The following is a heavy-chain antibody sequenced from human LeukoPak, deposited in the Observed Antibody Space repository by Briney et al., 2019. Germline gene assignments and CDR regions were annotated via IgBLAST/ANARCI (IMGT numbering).Heavy chain of an antibody. D-gene: IGHD4-17*01. CDR2: FYYSGST. J-gene: IGHJ4*02. V-gene: IGHV4-39*02. CDR3: ARDYGDHAFDC. Sequence: SETLSLTCTVSGGSISRSSYFWGWIRQPRGKGLEWIGSFYYSGSTYYNPSLKSRVTISVDTSKNQFSLKLSSVTAADTAVYFCARDYGDHAFDCWGQGTLVTVSS. CDR1: GGSISRSSYF.